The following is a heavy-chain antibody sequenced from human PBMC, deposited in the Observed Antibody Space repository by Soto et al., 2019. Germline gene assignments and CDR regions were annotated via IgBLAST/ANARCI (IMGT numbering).Heavy chain of an antibody. CDR3: AKGEGVYYYYGMDV. V-gene: IGHV3-23*01. D-gene: IGHD1-26*01. CDR1: GFTFSSYA. CDR2: ISGSGGST. J-gene: IGHJ6*04. Sequence: LRLSCAASGFTFSSYAMSWVRQAPGKGLEWVSAISGSGGSTYYADSVKGRFTISRDNSKNTLYLQMNSLRAEDTAVYYCAKGEGVYYYYGMDVWGKGTTVTVSS.